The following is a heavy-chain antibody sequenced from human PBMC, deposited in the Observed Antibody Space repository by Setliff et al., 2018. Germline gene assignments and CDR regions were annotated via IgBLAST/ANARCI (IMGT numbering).Heavy chain of an antibody. CDR3: ARYYDSSGYYDADFDY. V-gene: IGHV4-34*01. CDR2: INHSGNT. Sequence: SETLSLTCAVYGGSFSGYYWSWIRQPPGKGLEWIGEINHSGNTNYNPSLKSRVTISVDTSKNQFSLKLSSVTAADTAVYYCARYYDSSGYYDADFDYWGQGTLVTVSS. J-gene: IGHJ4*02. D-gene: IGHD3-22*01. CDR1: GGSFSGYY.